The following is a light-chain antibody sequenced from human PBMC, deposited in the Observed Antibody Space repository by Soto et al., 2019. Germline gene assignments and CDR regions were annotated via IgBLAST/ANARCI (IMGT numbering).Light chain of an antibody. J-gene: IGKJ5*01. Sequence: DIQMTQSPSSVSASVGDRVTITCRASQGISSWLGWYQQKPGKAPKLLIYAASSLQCGVPSRFSGSGSGTDVTLTISSLQPEDFATYYCQQANSFPITFGQGTRLEIK. CDR3: QQANSFPIT. V-gene: IGKV1D-12*01. CDR2: AAS. CDR1: QGISSW.